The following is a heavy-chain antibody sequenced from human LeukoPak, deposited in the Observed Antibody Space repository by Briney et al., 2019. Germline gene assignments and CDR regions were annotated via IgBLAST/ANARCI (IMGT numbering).Heavy chain of an antibody. V-gene: IGHV3-74*01. CDR2: INSDGSST. CDR3: AKDLGTADCY. CDR1: GFTFSSYW. J-gene: IGHJ4*02. Sequence: GGSLRFSCAASGFTFSSYWMHWVRQAPGRGLVWVSRINSDGSSTSYADSVKGRFTISRDDAKRSLYLQMNSLRAEDTAIYHCAKDLGTADCYWGQGTLVTVSS. D-gene: IGHD3/OR15-3a*01.